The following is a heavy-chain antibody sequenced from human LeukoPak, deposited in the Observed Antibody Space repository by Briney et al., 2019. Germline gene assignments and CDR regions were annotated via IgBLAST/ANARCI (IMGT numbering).Heavy chain of an antibody. CDR3: AKGSSGFYA. J-gene: IGHJ5*02. Sequence: TSETLSLTCTVSGGSISSGGYYWSWIRQHPGKGLEWIGDIYSSGSTYFNPPLRSRVTMSVDTSKNQFSLKLSSVTAADTAVYYCAKGSSGFYAWGQGTLVTVSS. CDR1: GGSISSGGYY. D-gene: IGHD3-22*01. V-gene: IGHV4-31*03. CDR2: IYSSGST.